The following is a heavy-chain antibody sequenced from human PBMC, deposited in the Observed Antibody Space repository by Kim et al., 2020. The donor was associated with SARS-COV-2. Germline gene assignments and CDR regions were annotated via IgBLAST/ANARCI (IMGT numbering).Heavy chain of an antibody. Sequence: SGPTLVNPTQTLTLTCTFSGFSLSTNGVGVGWIRQPPGKALEWLALIYWDDDKRYSPSLKSRLTITKDTSKNQVVLTMTNMDPVDTATYYCAHRSIAVAGTGVWYWGKGTLVTVSS. CDR3: AHRSIAVAGTGVWY. CDR1: GFSLSTNGVG. V-gene: IGHV2-5*02. J-gene: IGHJ4*02. CDR2: IYWDDDK. D-gene: IGHD6-19*01.